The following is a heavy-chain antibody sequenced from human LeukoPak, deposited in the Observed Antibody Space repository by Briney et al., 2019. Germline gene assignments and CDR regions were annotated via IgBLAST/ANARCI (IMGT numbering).Heavy chain of an antibody. J-gene: IGHJ6*02. CDR1: GFTFSSYW. CDR3: EMTAPYYYGMDV. V-gene: IGHV3-74*01. CDR2: INSDGSST. D-gene: IGHD5-18*01. Sequence: GGSLRLSCAASGFTFSSYWMHWVRQAPGRGLVWVSRINSDGSSTSYADSVKGRFTISRDNAKNTLYQQMNSLRAEDTAVYYCEMTAPYYYGMDVWGQGTTVTVSS.